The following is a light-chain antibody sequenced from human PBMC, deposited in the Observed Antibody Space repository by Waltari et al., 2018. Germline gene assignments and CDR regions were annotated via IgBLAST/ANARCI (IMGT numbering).Light chain of an antibody. CDR2: ASF. CDR3: QHSYNSPRT. V-gene: IGKV1-39*01. Sequence: DIQMTQSPSSLYASVGDRVTITCRASKSISSYLNWYQQKPGTAPKLLIYASFSLQSCFPSRFSVRGSWTDFTLIFSSLKPEDFATYYCQHSYNSPRTFGQGTKVEIK. CDR1: KSISSY. J-gene: IGKJ1*01.